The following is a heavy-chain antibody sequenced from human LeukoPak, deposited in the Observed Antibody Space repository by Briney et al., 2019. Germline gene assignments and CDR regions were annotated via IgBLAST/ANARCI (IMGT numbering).Heavy chain of an antibody. CDR3: ARADWDTAMIDY. V-gene: IGHV3-48*01. J-gene: IGHJ4*02. Sequence: GGSLRLSCAASAFMFSRYSMNWVRQAPGKGLEWVSYISSSSSTIYYADSVKGRFTISRDNGKNSLYLQMHSLRAEDTAVYYCARADWDTAMIDYWGQGTLVTVSS. CDR2: ISSSSSTI. CDR1: AFMFSRYS. D-gene: IGHD5-18*01.